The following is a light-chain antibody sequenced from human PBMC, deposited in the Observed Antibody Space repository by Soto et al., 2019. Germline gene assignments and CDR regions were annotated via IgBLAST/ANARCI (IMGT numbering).Light chain of an antibody. Sequence: DIQMTQSPSSLSASVGDRVTITCRASQGISNYLAWYQQKPGKVPKLLIYAASTLQSGVPSRFSGSGSGTDFTLTISSLQSEDVATYYCQKYDSAAWTFGQGTRVEIK. V-gene: IGKV1-27*01. CDR1: QGISNY. J-gene: IGKJ1*01. CDR2: AAS. CDR3: QKYDSAAWT.